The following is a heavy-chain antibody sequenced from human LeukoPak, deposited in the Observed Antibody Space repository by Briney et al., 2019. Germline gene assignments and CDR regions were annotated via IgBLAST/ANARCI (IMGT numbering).Heavy chain of an antibody. J-gene: IGHJ4*02. Sequence: SETLSLTCTVSGGSISSSGYYWAWIRQPPGKGLEWIGTIYYSGSTYYSPSLKSRVTISVDTSKNQFSLRLSSVTAADTAVYYCARHVGYTSSSPYFDSWGQGTLVTVSS. CDR1: GGSISSSGYY. V-gene: IGHV4-39*01. D-gene: IGHD6-6*01. CDR2: IYYSGST. CDR3: ARHVGYTSSSPYFDS.